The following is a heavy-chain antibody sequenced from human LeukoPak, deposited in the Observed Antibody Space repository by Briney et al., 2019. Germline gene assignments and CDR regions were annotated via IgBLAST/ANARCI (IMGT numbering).Heavy chain of an antibody. J-gene: IGHJ6*02. CDR1: GFTFNSYA. CDR2: ISYDGSNK. D-gene: IGHD5-12*01. Sequence: PGGSLRLSCAASGFTFNSYAMHWVRQAPGKGLEWVAVISYDGSNKYYADSVKGRFTISRDNSKNTLYLQMNSLRAEDTAVYYCARGRGYDYYYYGMDVWGQGTTVTVSS. CDR3: ARGRGYDYYYYGMDV. V-gene: IGHV3-30-3*01.